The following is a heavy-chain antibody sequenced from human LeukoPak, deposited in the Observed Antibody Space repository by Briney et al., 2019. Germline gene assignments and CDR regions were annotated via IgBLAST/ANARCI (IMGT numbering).Heavy chain of an antibody. Sequence: SETLSLTCTVSGGSISGYYWSWIRQPPGKGLEWIGYIYYSGSTNYNPSLKSRVTISVDTSKNQFSLKLSSVTAADTAVYYCARADPYYGSGSYRVRFDPWGQGTLVTVSS. J-gene: IGHJ5*02. CDR3: ARADPYYGSGSYRVRFDP. CDR1: GGSISGYY. D-gene: IGHD3-10*01. V-gene: IGHV4-59*01. CDR2: IYYSGST.